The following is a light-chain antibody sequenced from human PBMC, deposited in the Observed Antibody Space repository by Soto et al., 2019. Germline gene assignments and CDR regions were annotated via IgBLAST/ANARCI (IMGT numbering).Light chain of an antibody. Sequence: EIVLAQSPATLSLSPGERATLSCRASQSVTNSFLAWYQQKPGQAPRLLIYGASRRDTGIPNRFTGSGSGTDFTLTISSLETEDFVVYYCQQYVSSPWAFGQGTKVE. V-gene: IGKV3-20*01. CDR3: QQYVSSPWA. CDR2: GAS. CDR1: QSVTNSF. J-gene: IGKJ1*01.